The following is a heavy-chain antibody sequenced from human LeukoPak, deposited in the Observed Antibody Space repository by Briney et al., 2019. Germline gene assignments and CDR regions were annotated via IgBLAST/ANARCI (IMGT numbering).Heavy chain of an antibody. CDR3: ARDLGIAAAGEDY. J-gene: IGHJ4*02. V-gene: IGHV4-34*01. Sequence: SETLSLSCAVYGGSFSGYYWSWIRQPPGKGLEWIGEINHSGSTNYNPSLKSRVTISVDTSKNQFSLKLSSVTAADTAVYYCARDLGIAAAGEDYWGQGTLVTVSS. CDR1: GGSFSGYY. D-gene: IGHD6-13*01. CDR2: INHSGST.